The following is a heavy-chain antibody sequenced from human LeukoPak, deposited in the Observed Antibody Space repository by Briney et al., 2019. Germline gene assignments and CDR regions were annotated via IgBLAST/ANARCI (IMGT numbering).Heavy chain of an antibody. V-gene: IGHV3-23*01. CDR3: ASASPANDY. CDR2: VTDSGRST. CDR1: GFTFSIYG. Sequence: GGSLRLSCAASGFTFSIYGMNWVRQAPGKGLEWVSGVTDSGRSTYYADFVQGRFTIFRDNSKSTLYLQMRSLRPEDTAIYYCASASPANDYWGQGTLVTVSS. J-gene: IGHJ4*02.